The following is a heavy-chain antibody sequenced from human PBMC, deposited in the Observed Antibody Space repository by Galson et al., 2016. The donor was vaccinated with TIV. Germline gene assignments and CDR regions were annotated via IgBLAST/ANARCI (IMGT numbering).Heavy chain of an antibody. CDR1: GFSFGDYA. Sequence: SLRLSCAASGFSFGDYAMHWVRQAPGKGLEWVSGNNWNSGSVDFADSVKGRFTISRDKAKNSLYLQMNSLRGEDTALYYCAKAKSIFGVVPHRAFDVWGQGTTVTVSS. CDR2: NNWNSGSV. V-gene: IGHV3-9*01. D-gene: IGHD3-3*01. J-gene: IGHJ3*01. CDR3: AKAKSIFGVVPHRAFDV.